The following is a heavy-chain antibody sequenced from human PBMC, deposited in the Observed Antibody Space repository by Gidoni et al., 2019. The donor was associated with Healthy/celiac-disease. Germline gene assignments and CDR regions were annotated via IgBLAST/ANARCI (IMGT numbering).Heavy chain of an antibody. Sequence: QVQLQQWVAGLLKPSATLSLTYAVDGGSFSGYSWLWIRPPPGKGLEWIGEINHSGSTNYNPSLKSRVTISVDTSKNQFSLKLSSVTAADTAVYYGARGGRLLGYCSGGSCKHAGRYCDYWGQGTLVTVSS. V-gene: IGHV4-34*01. CDR1: GGSFSGYS. D-gene: IGHD2-15*01. J-gene: IGHJ4*02. CDR3: ARGGRLLGYCSGGSCKHAGRYCDY. CDR2: INHSGST.